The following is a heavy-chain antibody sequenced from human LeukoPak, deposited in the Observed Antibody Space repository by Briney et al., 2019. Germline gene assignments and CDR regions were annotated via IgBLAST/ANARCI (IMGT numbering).Heavy chain of an antibody. D-gene: IGHD3-22*01. Sequence: SAVTVSCKASGYTFTSYDINWVRQAAGQGLEGMGWMNPNSGNTAYAQKFKGRVTMTRNTSISTAYMELGSLRSEDTAVYYCARVRGSGRDSSGYYYWGGNDAFDIWGQGTMVTVSS. V-gene: IGHV1-8*01. CDR3: ARVRGSGRDSSGYYYWGGNDAFDI. J-gene: IGHJ3*02. CDR2: MNPNSGNT. CDR1: GYTFTSYD.